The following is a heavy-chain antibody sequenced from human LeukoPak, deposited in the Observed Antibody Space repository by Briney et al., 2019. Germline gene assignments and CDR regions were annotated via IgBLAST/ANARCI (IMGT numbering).Heavy chain of an antibody. J-gene: IGHJ6*03. CDR1: GFTFSSYA. CDR3: ARTTEAHSWRTRYYDYYMDV. CDR2: ISGSGVNT. V-gene: IGHV3-23*01. D-gene: IGHD1-1*01. Sequence: GGSLRLSCAASGFTFSSYAMSWVRQAPGKGLEWFSAISGSGVNTDYADSVKGRFTISRDNSKNTLYLQMNSLRAEDTAVYYCARTTEAHSWRTRYYDYYMDVWGKGTTVTVSS.